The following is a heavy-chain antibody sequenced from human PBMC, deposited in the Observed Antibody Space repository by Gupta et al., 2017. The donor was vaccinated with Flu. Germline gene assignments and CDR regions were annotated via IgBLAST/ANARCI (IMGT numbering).Heavy chain of an antibody. V-gene: IGHV3-72*01. D-gene: IGHD5-12*01. Sequence: EVQLVESGGGLVQPGGSLRLSCAASVFTFSDYYMDWVRQAPGKGLEWVGRIKDKGNSYATQYAASVKGRLAISRDDSKNSLYLQMNSLKSEDTAVYYCARAYNTGYHSPGYWGQGALVTVSS. J-gene: IGHJ4*02. CDR3: ARAYNTGYHSPGY. CDR1: VFTFSDYY. CDR2: IKDKGNSYAT.